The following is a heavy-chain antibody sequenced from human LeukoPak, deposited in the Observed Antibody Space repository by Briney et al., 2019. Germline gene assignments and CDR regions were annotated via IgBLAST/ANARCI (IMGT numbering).Heavy chain of an antibody. CDR1: GFTVSTNY. D-gene: IGHD4-11*01. Sequence: PGGSLRLSCAASGFTVSTNYMSWVRQAPGKGLEWVSVIYSGGSTYYADSVKGRFTISRDNSKNTLYLQMNSLRAEDTAVYYCARDRGTTADPNWFDPWGQGTLVTVSS. CDR3: ARDRGTTADPNWFDP. V-gene: IGHV3-66*01. J-gene: IGHJ5*02. CDR2: IYSGGST.